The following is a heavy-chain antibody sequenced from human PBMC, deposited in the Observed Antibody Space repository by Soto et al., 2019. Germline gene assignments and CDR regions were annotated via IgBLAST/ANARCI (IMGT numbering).Heavy chain of an antibody. CDR2: ISSSSSYI. V-gene: IGHV3-21*01. J-gene: IGHJ5*02. CDR3: ARDRRRAAADNWFDP. Sequence: GGSLRLSWAASGFTFSSYSMNWVRQAPGKGLEWVSSISSSSSYIYYADPVKGRFTISRDNAKNSLYLQMNSLRAEDTAVYYCARDRRRAAADNWFDPWGQGTLVTVSS. D-gene: IGHD6-13*01. CDR1: GFTFSSYS.